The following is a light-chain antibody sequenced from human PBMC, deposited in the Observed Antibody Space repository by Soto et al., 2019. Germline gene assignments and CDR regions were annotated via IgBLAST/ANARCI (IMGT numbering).Light chain of an antibody. CDR1: QNIDSW. J-gene: IGKJ1*01. CDR3: QHHNSYGT. Sequence: DIRMTHSPSTRSSSLGERVTITCRASQNIDSWLAWYQQKPGKAPKIMIYGATSLESGVPSRFSARGSGTEFTLTISSLQTDDFATYYCQHHNSYGTFGQGTKVDIK. CDR2: GAT. V-gene: IGKV1-5*01.